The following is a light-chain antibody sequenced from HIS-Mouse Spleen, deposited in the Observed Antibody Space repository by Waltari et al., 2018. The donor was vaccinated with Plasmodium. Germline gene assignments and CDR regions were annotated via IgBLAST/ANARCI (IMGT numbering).Light chain of an antibody. CDR3: QVWDSSSDHVV. V-gene: IGLV3-21*02. J-gene: IGLJ2*01. Sequence: SYVLTQPPSVSVAPGQTARIPCGGDNIGSNSVQWYQQKPGQAPVLVVYDDSDRPSGIPERFSGSNSGNTATLTISRVEAGDEADYYCQVWDSSSDHVVFGGGTKLTVL. CDR1: NIGSNS. CDR2: DDS.